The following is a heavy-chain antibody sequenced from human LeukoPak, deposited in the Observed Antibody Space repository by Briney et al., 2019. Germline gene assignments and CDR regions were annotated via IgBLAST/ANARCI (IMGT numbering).Heavy chain of an antibody. J-gene: IGHJ4*02. Sequence: SETLSLTCTVSGGSISSYCWSWIRQPPGKGLEWIGYIYYSGSTNYNPSLKSRVTISVDTSKNQFSLKLSSVPAADTAVYYCARGWLRIDYWGQGTLVTVSS. CDR1: GGSISSYC. D-gene: IGHD5-12*01. V-gene: IGHV4-59*01. CDR3: ARGWLRIDY. CDR2: IYYSGST.